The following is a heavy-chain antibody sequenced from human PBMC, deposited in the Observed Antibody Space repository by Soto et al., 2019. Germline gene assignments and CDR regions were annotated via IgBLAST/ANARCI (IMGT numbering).Heavy chain of an antibody. J-gene: IGHJ5*02. CDR1: GGSISSGGYY. D-gene: IGHD6-13*01. CDR2: IYYSGST. Sequence: SETLSLTCTVSGGSISSGGYYWSWIRQHPGKGLEWIGYIYYSGSTYYNPSLKSRVTISVDTSKNQFSLKLSSVTAADTAVYYCARVFSDSSSFFDPRGQGTLVTGSS. V-gene: IGHV4-31*03. CDR3: ARVFSDSSSFFDP.